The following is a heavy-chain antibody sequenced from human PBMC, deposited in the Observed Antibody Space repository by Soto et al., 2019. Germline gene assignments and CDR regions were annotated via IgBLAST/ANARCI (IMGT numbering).Heavy chain of an antibody. CDR3: ARAQHRLLIVVVPAANPGDDAFDI. CDR1: GYTFTSYG. V-gene: IGHV1-18*01. CDR2: ISAYNGNT. J-gene: IGHJ3*02. Sequence: QVQLVQSGAEVKKPGASVKVSCKASGYTFTSYGISWVRQAPGQGLEWMGWISAYNGNTNYAQKLQGRVTMTTDTSTSTAYMELRSLRSDDTAVYYCARAQHRLLIVVVPAANPGDDAFDIWGQGTMVTVSS. D-gene: IGHD2-2*01.